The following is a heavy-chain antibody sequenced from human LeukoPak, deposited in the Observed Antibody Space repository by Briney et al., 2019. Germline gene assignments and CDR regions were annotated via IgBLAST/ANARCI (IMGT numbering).Heavy chain of an antibody. CDR1: GGTFSSYA. V-gene: IGHV1-69*05. CDR2: IIPIFGTA. D-gene: IGHD5-24*01. Sequence: GASVKLSCKASGGTFSSYAISCVRQAPGQPLEWMGGIIPIFGTANYAQKSQVRVTITTDESTSKAYMELSSLRSEDTAVYYCARDLGWRWLPDSYYYYYMDVWGKGTTVTVSS. J-gene: IGHJ6*03. CDR3: ARDLGWRWLPDSYYYYYMDV.